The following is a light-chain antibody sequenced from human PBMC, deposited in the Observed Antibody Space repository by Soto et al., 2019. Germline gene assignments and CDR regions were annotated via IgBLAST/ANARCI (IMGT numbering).Light chain of an antibody. J-gene: IGLJ3*02. CDR3: CSYAGSYTV. CDR1: SSDVGGYNY. V-gene: IGLV2-11*01. Sequence: QSVLTQPRSVSGSPGQSVTISCTGSSSDVGGYNYVSWYQQHPGKAPKLMIYDVNKRPSGVPDRLSGSKSGNTASLTISGLQAEDEADYYCCSYAGSYTVFGGGTKVTVL. CDR2: DVN.